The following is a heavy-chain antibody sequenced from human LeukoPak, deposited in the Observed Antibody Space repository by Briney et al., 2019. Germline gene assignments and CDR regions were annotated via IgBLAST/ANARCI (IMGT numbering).Heavy chain of an antibody. J-gene: IGHJ3*02. Sequence: PGGSLRLSCAASGFTFSSHAMNWVRQAPGGGLEWVAAISTTDGATYYADSVKGRFTISRDDSKNTLYVQMKSLRLEDTAVYYCARELSRSSWYYAFDIWGQGTMVTVSS. CDR2: ISTTDGAT. V-gene: IGHV3-23*01. D-gene: IGHD6-13*01. CDR3: ARELSRSSWYYAFDI. CDR1: GFTFSSHA.